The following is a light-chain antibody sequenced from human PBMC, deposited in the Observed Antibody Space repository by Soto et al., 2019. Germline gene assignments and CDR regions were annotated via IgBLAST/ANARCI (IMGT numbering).Light chain of an antibody. Sequence: DIQLTQSPSFLSASVGDRVTITCRASQGISSSLAWYQQKPGKAPKLLIYAASTLQSGVPSRFSGSGSGTKFTLTISSLQPEDFATYYCQQLNNSPFTFGPGTKVDIK. V-gene: IGKV1-9*01. CDR1: QGISSS. J-gene: IGKJ3*01. CDR2: AAS. CDR3: QQLNNSPFT.